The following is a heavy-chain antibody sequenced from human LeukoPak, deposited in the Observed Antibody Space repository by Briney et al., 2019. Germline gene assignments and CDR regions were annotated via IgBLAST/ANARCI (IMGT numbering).Heavy chain of an antibody. Sequence: GGSLRLSCAVSGFIFSDFSMSWVRQAPGKGREWVAKMNEYGSEIFYVDSVKGRCTMSRDNAKNVLYLQMNSLRAEDTAVYYCARDFSGWSVDPWGQGTLVTVSS. CDR2: MNEYGSEI. CDR3: ARDFSGWSVDP. D-gene: IGHD6-19*01. CDR1: GFIFSDFS. V-gene: IGHV3-7*01. J-gene: IGHJ5*02.